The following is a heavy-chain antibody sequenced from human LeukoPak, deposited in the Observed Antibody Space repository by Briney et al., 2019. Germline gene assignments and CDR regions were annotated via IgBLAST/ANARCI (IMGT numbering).Heavy chain of an antibody. CDR3: AKDNIVVVVAAQGY. J-gene: IGHJ4*02. Sequence: GGSLRLSCAASGFTFSSYAMSWVRQAPGKGLEWVSAISGSGGSTYYADSVKGRFTISRDNSKNTLYLQMNSLRAEDTAVYYWAKDNIVVVVAAQGYWGQGTLVTVSS. CDR1: GFTFSSYA. CDR2: ISGSGGST. V-gene: IGHV3-23*01. D-gene: IGHD2-15*01.